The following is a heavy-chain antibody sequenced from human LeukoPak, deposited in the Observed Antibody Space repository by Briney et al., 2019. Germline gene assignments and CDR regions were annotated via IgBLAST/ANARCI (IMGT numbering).Heavy chain of an antibody. CDR3: ARENDILTADAFDI. V-gene: IGHV4-39*07. Sequence: SETLSLTCTVSGGSISSYYWSWIRQPPGKGLEWIGSIYYSGSTYYNPSLKSRVTISVDTSKNQFSLKLSSVTAADTAVYYCARENDILTADAFDIWGQGTMVTVSS. D-gene: IGHD3-9*01. J-gene: IGHJ3*02. CDR1: GGSISSYY. CDR2: IYYSGST.